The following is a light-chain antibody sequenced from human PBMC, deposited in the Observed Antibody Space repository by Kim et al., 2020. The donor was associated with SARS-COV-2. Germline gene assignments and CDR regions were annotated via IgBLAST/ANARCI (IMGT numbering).Light chain of an antibody. CDR2: GAS. Sequence: PGERATLSCRTSQRVSSSYLAWYQQKPGQAPRLLIYGASSRATGIPDRFSGSGSGTEFTLTISRLEPEDFAVYYCQQYGSSPRTFGQGTKVDIK. CDR3: QQYGSSPRT. J-gene: IGKJ1*01. CDR1: QRVSSSY. V-gene: IGKV3-20*01.